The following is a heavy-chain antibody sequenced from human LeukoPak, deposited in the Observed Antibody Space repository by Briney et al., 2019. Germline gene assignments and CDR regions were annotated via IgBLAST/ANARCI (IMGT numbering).Heavy chain of an antibody. J-gene: IGHJ4*02. V-gene: IGHV1-2*02. CDR3: ARYYIEGRCFDY. D-gene: IGHD3-10*01. Sequence: ASVKVSCKASGYTFTGYYIHWVRQAPGQGLEWMGWINPDSGGTNYAQKFQGRVTMTRDTSIRTAYMELSRLRSDDTAMYYCARYYIEGRCFDYWGQGTLVTVSS. CDR1: GYTFTGYY. CDR2: INPDSGGT.